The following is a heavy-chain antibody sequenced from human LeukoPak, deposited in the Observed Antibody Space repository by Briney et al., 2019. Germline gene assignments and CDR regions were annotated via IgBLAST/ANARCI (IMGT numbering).Heavy chain of an antibody. CDR3: ANGCTNGVCFVY. CDR1: GFTFSSYA. V-gene: IGHV3-23*01. D-gene: IGHD2-8*01. J-gene: IGHJ4*02. CDR2: ISGSGGST. Sequence: PGGSLGLSCAASGFTFSSYAMSWVRQAPGKGLEWVSAISGSGGSTYYADSVKGRFTISRDNSKNTLYLQMNSLRAEDTAVYYCANGCTNGVCFVYWGQGTLVTVSS.